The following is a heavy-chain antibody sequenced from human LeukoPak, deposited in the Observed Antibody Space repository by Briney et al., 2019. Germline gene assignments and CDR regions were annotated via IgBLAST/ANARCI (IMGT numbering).Heavy chain of an antibody. D-gene: IGHD1-26*01. J-gene: IGHJ3*02. V-gene: IGHV4-34*01. CDR1: GDSIGSHC. Sequence: PSETLSLTCTVSGDSIGSHCWSWIRQPPGKGLEWIGEINHRERSTYNPSLESRVSISVDTSKNQFSLTLSSVTAADTSVYYCARQLYWDGIDIWGQGTMVIVSS. CDR3: ARQLYWDGIDI. CDR2: INHRERS.